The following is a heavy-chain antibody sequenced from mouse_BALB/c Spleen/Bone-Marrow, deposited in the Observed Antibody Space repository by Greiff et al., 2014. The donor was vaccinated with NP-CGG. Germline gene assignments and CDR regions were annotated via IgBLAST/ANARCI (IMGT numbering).Heavy chain of an antibody. Sequence: EVQLQQSGTVLARPGASVKMSCKASGYTFTSYWMHWVKQRPGQGLEWIGTIYPGNSDTTYNQKFKGKAKLTAVTSASTAYMELSSLTNEDSAVYYCTTLARNYFDYWGQGTTLTVPS. V-gene: IGHV1-5*01. CDR1: GYTFTSYW. CDR3: TTLARNYFDY. J-gene: IGHJ2*01. CDR2: IYPGNSDT.